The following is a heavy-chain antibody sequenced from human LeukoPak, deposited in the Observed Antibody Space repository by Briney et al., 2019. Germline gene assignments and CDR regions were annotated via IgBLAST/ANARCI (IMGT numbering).Heavy chain of an antibody. CDR3: TRDSMGSSGYTLDYYLDY. D-gene: IGHD3-22*01. V-gene: IGHV3-74*01. CDR2: INSDGSTT. CDR1: GFTFSNYW. Sequence: PGGSLRLSCAASGFTFSNYWMHWVRQAPGKGRVWVSRINSDGSTTSYADFVKGPFTIFRDNAKNTMYPQMNSLRAEDTAVYYCTRDSMGSSGYTLDYYLDYWGQGTLVTVSS. J-gene: IGHJ4*02.